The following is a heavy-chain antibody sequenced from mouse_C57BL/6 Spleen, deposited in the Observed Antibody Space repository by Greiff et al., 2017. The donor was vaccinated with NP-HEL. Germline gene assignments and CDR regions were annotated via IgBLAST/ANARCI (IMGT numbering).Heavy chain of an antibody. Sequence: VQLQQPGAELVRPGSSVKLSCKASGYTFTSYWMHWVKQRPIQGLEWIGNIDPSDSETHYNQKFKDKATLTVDKSSSTAYMQLSSLTSEDSAVYYCERGQLRSTFAYWGQGTLVTVSA. V-gene: IGHV1-52*01. CDR2: IDPSDSET. CDR1: GYTFTSYW. J-gene: IGHJ3*01. D-gene: IGHD3-2*02. CDR3: ERGQLRSTFAY.